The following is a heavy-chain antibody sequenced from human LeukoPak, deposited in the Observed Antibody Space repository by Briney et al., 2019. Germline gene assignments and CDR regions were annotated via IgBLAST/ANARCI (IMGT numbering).Heavy chain of an antibody. J-gene: IGHJ4*02. CDR1: GFSFSSYT. CDR2: ISGGGDTT. Sequence: GGSLRLSCSASGFSFSSYTMTWVRQAPGKGPEWVSIISGGGDTTFYTDSVKGRFTISRDNSKNTLYLQMNSLRVEDTAVYYCAKMDYGDYIDYWGQGTLVTVSS. D-gene: IGHD4-17*01. V-gene: IGHV3-23*01. CDR3: AKMDYGDYIDY.